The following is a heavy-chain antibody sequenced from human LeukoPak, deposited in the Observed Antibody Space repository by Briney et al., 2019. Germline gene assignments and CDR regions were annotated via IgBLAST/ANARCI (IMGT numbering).Heavy chain of an antibody. V-gene: IGHV7-4-1*02. D-gene: IGHD2-21*02. CDR2: ISTNTGNP. J-gene: IGHJ4*02. Sequence: GASVKVSCKASGYTFTSYGISWVRQAPGQGLEWMGWISTNTGNPTYAQGFGRRFVFSLDTSVSTAYLQISSLEAEDTAVYYCARHYKCGGDCYGGFDYWGQGTLVTVSS. CDR1: GYTFTSYG. CDR3: ARHYKCGGDCYGGFDY.